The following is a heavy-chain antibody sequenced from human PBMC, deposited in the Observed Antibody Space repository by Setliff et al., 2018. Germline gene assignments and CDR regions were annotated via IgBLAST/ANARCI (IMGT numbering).Heavy chain of an antibody. D-gene: IGHD3-16*01. Sequence: SETLSLTCAVSGYSISSGYYWGWIRQPPGKGLEWIGTMSHVGGTYYNPSLQSRVTISVDTSKNQFSLRLNSATAADTAVYYCAGLRGAFDYWGQGTLVTVSS. CDR2: MSHVGGT. J-gene: IGHJ4*02. CDR3: AGLRGAFDY. V-gene: IGHV4-38-2*01. CDR1: GYSISSGYY.